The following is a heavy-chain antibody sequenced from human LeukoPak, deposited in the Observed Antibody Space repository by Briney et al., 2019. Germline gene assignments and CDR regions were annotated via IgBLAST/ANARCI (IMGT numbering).Heavy chain of an antibody. Sequence: GASVKVSCKASGYTFTSYGISWVRQAPGQGLEWMGWISAYNGNTNYAQKIQGRVTMATDTSTSTAYMELRSLRSDDTAVYYCATGPREYDYVWGSYRANWFDPWGQGTLVTVSS. D-gene: IGHD3-16*02. V-gene: IGHV1-18*01. CDR1: GYTFTSYG. CDR2: ISAYNGNT. CDR3: ATGPREYDYVWGSYRANWFDP. J-gene: IGHJ5*02.